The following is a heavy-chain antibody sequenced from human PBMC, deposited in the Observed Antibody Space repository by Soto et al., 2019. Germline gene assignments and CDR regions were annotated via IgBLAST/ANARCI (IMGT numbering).Heavy chain of an antibody. J-gene: IGHJ3*02. CDR3: ARDYPGHALSAFDI. Sequence: SETLSLTCTVSGGSISSGGYYWSWIRQHPGKGLEWIGYIYYSGSTYYNPSLKSRVTISVDTSKNQFSLKLSSVTAADTAVYYCARDYPGHALSAFDIWGQGTMVTVS. CDR1: GGSISSGGYY. CDR2: IYYSGST. D-gene: IGHD2-2*01. V-gene: IGHV4-31*03.